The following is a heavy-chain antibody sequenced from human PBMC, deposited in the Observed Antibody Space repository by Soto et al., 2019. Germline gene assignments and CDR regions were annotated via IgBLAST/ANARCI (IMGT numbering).Heavy chain of an antibody. Sequence: QVQLVESGGGVVQPGRSLRLSCAASGFTFSSYGMHWVRQAPGKGLEWVAVISYDGSNKYYADSVKGRFTISRDNSKNTLYLQMNSLRAEDTAVYYCAKPSGSSSTGWFDPWGQGTLVTVSS. D-gene: IGHD1-26*01. CDR2: ISYDGSNK. V-gene: IGHV3-30*18. CDR1: GFTFSSYG. J-gene: IGHJ5*02. CDR3: AKPSGSSSTGWFDP.